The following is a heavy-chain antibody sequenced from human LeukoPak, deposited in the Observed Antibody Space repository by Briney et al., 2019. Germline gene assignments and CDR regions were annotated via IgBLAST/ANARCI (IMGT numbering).Heavy chain of an antibody. V-gene: IGHV3-30*02. CDR3: AKTGLGSNFYYGVDV. Sequence: GGSLRLSCAASGFTFSTYGMHWVRQAPGKGLEWVAFIRYDESEKYYADSVKGRFAISRENSKSTLYLQMNSLRPEDTAVYYCAKTGLGSNFYYGVDVWGQGTTVTASS. J-gene: IGHJ6*02. CDR1: GFTFSTYG. CDR2: IRYDESEK. D-gene: IGHD3-10*01.